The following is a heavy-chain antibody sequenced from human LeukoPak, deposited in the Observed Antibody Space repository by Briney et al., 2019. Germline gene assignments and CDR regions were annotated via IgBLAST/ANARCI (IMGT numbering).Heavy chain of an antibody. CDR3: ARDSFAGYDSSGYSSYDY. J-gene: IGHJ4*02. D-gene: IGHD3-22*01. V-gene: IGHV3-21*01. CDR2: ISSYSTYI. Sequence: PGGSLRLSCAASGFSFSDYSMNWVRQAAGKGLEWVSFISSYSTYIYYADSLKGRFTISRDNAKNSLYLQMNSLRAEDTAVYYCARDSFAGYDSSGYSSYDYWGQGTLVTVSS. CDR1: GFSFSDYS.